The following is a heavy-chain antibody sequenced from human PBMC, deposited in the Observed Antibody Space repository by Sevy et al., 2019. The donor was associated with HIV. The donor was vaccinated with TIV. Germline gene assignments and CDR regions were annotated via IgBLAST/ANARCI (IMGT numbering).Heavy chain of an antibody. J-gene: IGHJ4*02. D-gene: IGHD4-4*01. V-gene: IGHV2-5*02. CDR1: GFSLNTSGVG. CDR2: IFWDDEK. Sequence: SCPTLVNPAQTLTLTCSFSGFSLNTSGVGVGWIRLPPGKALEWLALIFWDDEKRYSPPLKNRLTITKDTSKNQVVLTMTNMDPVDTATYYCARFLKGDYTNYFDSWDQGSLVTVSS. CDR3: ARFLKGDYTNYFDS.